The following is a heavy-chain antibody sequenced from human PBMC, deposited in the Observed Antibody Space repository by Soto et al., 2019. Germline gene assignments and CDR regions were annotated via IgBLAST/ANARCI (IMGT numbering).Heavy chain of an antibody. D-gene: IGHD2-15*01. CDR1: GFTFDDYA. J-gene: IGHJ6*03. CDR3: AKSIGVALYYYYYMDV. Sequence: GGSLRLSCAASGFTFDDYAMHWVRQAPGKGLEWVSGISWNSGSIGYADSVKGRFTISRDNAKNSLYLQMNSLRAEDTALYYCAKSIGVALYYYYYMDVWGKGTTVTVSS. V-gene: IGHV3-9*01. CDR2: ISWNSGSI.